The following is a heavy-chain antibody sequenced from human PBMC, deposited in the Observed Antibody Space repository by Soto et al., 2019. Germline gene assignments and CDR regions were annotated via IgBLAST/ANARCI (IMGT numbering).Heavy chain of an antibody. Sequence: EVQLVESGGGLVQPGGSLRLSCAASGFTLSVYWMNWVRQAPGKGLEWVANIKQDGSERNYVDSVKGRFTISRDNAKNSLYLQRNSLGADDTAVSYCLITTSAFGMCGQGTLVTVSS. J-gene: IGHJ3*02. V-gene: IGHV3-7*01. D-gene: IGHD1-20*01. CDR1: GFTLSVYW. CDR2: IKQDGSER. CDR3: LITTSAFGM.